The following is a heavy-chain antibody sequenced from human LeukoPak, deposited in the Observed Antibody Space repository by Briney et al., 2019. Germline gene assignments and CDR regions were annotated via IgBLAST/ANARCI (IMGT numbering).Heavy chain of an antibody. CDR1: GFTLSSYA. D-gene: IGHD1-26*01. V-gene: IGHV3-23*01. Sequence: PGGSLRLSCAASGFTLSSYAMSWVRQAPGKGLEWVSDISGSGYTTNYADSVKGRFTISRDNSKKKVYLQMNSLRAEDTAVYYCAKFIGRYSLLDYWGQGTLVAVSS. CDR3: AKFIGRYSLLDY. CDR2: ISGSGYTT. J-gene: IGHJ4*02.